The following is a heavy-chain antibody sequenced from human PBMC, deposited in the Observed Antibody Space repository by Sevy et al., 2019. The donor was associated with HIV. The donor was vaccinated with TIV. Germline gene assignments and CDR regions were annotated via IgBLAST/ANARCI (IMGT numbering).Heavy chain of an antibody. J-gene: IGHJ4*02. CDR2: ISGSGGST. D-gene: IGHD1-26*01. CDR1: GFTFSSYA. CDR3: AKDREWELLTYIDY. Sequence: GGSLRLSCAASGFTFSSYAMIWVRQAPGKGLEWVSAISGSGGSTYYADSVKGRFTISRDNSKTTLYLQMNSLRAEDTAVYYCAKDREWELLTYIDYWGQGTLVTVSS. V-gene: IGHV3-23*01.